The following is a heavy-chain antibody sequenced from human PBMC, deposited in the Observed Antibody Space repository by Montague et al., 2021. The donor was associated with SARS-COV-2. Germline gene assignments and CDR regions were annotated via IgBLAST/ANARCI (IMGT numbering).Heavy chain of an antibody. CDR3: ARGGYSGYWDY. CDR2: TYYSGST. D-gene: IGHD5-12*01. CDR1: GGSISSSSYY. J-gene: IGHJ4*02. Sequence: SETLSLTCTVSGGSISSSSYYWGWIRQPPGKGLEWIGSTYYSGSTYYNPSLKSRVTISVDTSKNQFSLKLSSVTAADTAVYYCARGGYSGYWDYWGQGTLVTVSS. V-gene: IGHV4-39*07.